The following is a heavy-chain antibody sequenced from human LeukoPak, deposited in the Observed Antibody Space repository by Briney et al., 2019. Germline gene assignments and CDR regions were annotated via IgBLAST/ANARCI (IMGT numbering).Heavy chain of an antibody. CDR2: ISYDGSNK. V-gene: IGHV3-30*04. J-gene: IGHJ5*02. CDR3: AKDRCSSTSCYDVDWFDP. Sequence: GRSLRLSCPASGFTFSTYVMHWVRQAPGKGLEWVAVISYDGSNKYYADSVKGRFTISRDNSKNTLYLQMNSLRAEDTAVYYCAKDRCSSTSCYDVDWFDPWGQGTLVTVSS. D-gene: IGHD2-2*01. CDR1: GFTFSTYV.